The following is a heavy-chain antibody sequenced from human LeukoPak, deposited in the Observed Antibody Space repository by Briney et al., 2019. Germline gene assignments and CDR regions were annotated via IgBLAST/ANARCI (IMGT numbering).Heavy chain of an antibody. CDR3: ARDQGYSNYY. D-gene: IGHD4-11*01. J-gene: IGHJ4*02. CDR1: GGSISSGSYH. Sequence: PSDPLSLTCTVSGGSISSGSYHSRWIPQPARKGLEWIGRIYTSASTNYNPSLNSQFTKSGDTSKNQFSLKLSSVTAADTAVYYCARDQGYSNYYWGQGTLVTVSS. CDR2: IYTSAST. V-gene: IGHV4-61*02.